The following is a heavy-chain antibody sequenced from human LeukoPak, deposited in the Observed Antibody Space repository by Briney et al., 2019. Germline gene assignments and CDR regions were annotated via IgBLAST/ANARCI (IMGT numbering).Heavy chain of an antibody. D-gene: IGHD3-22*01. CDR3: ARGGTGYYDSSGYYWLRY. J-gene: IGHJ4*02. CDR1: GYTFTSYG. V-gene: IGHV1-18*01. CDR2: ISAYNGNT. Sequence: GASVKVSCKASGYTFTSYGISWVRQAPGQGLEWMGWISAYNGNTNYAQKLQGRVTMTTDTSTSTAYMELRSLRSDDTAVYYCARGGTGYYDSSGYYWLRYWGQGTLVTVSS.